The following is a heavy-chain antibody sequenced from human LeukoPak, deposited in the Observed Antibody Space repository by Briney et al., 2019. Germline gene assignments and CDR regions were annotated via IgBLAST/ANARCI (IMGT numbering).Heavy chain of an antibody. CDR1: GYSFTSYW. Sequence: GESLKISCQGSGYSFTSYWIGWVRQMPGKGLEWMGIIFPGDFDTRYSPSFQGQDTISADKSISTAYLQWSSLKASDTAMYYCARQKGAMDSGMYGMDVWGKGTTVTVSS. CDR2: IFPGDFDT. CDR3: ARQKGAMDSGMYGMDV. J-gene: IGHJ6*04. V-gene: IGHV5-51*01. D-gene: IGHD3-10*01.